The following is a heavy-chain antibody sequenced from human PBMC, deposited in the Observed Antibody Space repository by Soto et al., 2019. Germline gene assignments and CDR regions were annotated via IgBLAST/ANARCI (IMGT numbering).Heavy chain of an antibody. CDR1: NTFTSSGGYH. J-gene: IGHJ4*01. V-gene: IGHV4-31*03. D-gene: IGHD6-13*01. CDR2: INYGGDT. Sequence: SETLSLTCTVSNTFTSSGGYHWSWIRQHPGKGLEWIGFINYGGDTYYNPSLKSRLTISIYTSENQFSLKLSSVTDADTAVYFCATLAAGAGGRGYWG. CDR3: ATLAAGAGGRGY.